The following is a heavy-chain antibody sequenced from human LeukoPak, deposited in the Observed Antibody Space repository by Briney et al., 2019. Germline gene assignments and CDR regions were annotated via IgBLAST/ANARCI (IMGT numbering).Heavy chain of an antibody. CDR3: ARPQYCSGGSCDAFDI. Sequence: SETLSLTCTVSGGSISSYYWSWIRQPPGKGLEWIGYIYYSGSTNYNPSLKSRVTISVDTSKNQFSLKLSSVTAADTAVYYCARPQYCSGGSCDAFDIWGQGTMVTVSS. CDR2: IYYSGST. CDR1: GGSISSYY. V-gene: IGHV4-59*01. D-gene: IGHD2-15*01. J-gene: IGHJ3*02.